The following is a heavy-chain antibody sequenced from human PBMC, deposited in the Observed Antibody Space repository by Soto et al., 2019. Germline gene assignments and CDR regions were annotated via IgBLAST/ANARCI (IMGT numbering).Heavy chain of an antibody. Sequence: GGSLRLSCAASGFTFSSYAMHWVRQAPGKGLEYVSAISSNGGSTYYANSVKGRFTISRDNSKNTLYLQMGSLRAEDMAVYYCARVFTYYDSSGYYRAGYYGMDVWGQGTTVTVSS. CDR3: ARVFTYYDSSGYYRAGYYGMDV. V-gene: IGHV3-64*01. CDR2: ISSNGGST. J-gene: IGHJ6*02. CDR1: GFTFSSYA. D-gene: IGHD3-22*01.